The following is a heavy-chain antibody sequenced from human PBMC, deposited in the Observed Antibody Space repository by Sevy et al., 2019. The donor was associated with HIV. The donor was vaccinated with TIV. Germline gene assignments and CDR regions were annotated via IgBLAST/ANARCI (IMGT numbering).Heavy chain of an antibody. V-gene: IGHV3-48*03. D-gene: IGHD4-17*01. CDR2: ISNSCTSM. J-gene: IGHJ4*02. CDR3: ARDLPPSATTVAHFDC. Sequence: GGSLRLSCVASGFTFSSYEMNWVRQAPGKGLEWVSYISNSCTSMYYSDSVKGRSTICGDNATNSLFLQMNSLGAEDTADYYCARDLPPSATTVAHFDCWGQGTLVTVSS. CDR1: GFTFSSYE.